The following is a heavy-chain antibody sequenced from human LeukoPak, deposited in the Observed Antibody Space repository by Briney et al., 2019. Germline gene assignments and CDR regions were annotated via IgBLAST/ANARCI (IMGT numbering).Heavy chain of an antibody. D-gene: IGHD2-21*02. CDR1: GGSMSPYY. Sequence: SETRSLTCTVSGGSMSPYYWSWTRQPPGKGLEWIGYIYYSGSTNYNPSLKSRVTISVDTSKNQFSLKLSSVTAADTAVYYCARSAYCGGDCYANWFDPWGQGTHLTVSS. J-gene: IGHJ5*02. CDR2: IYYSGST. V-gene: IGHV4-59*01. CDR3: ARSAYCGGDCYANWFDP.